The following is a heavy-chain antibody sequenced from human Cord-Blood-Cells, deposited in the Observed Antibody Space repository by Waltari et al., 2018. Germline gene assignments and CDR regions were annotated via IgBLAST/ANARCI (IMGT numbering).Heavy chain of an antibody. CDR2: IDPGDSDT. J-gene: IGHJ4*02. CDR1: GYSFTSYW. CDR3: ARRYCSGGSCYDY. D-gene: IGHD2-15*01. V-gene: IGHV5-51*01. Sequence: EVQLVQSGAEVKKPGESLKISCKGSGYSFTSYWIGWVRQMPWKGLEWMGSIDPGDSDTRYSPSFQGQVTISADKSISTADLQWSSLKASDTAMYYCARRYCSGGSCYDYWGQGTLVTVSS.